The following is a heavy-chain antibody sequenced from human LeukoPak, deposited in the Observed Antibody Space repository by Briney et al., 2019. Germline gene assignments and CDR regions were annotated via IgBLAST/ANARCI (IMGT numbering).Heavy chain of an antibody. CDR2: TSGTGIST. CDR1: GFTFSSYA. Sequence: PGGSLRLSCAASGFTFSSYAMSWVRQAPGKGLEWVSGTSGTGISTYYADSVKGRFTISRDNAKKTLYLQMSSLGAEDTAVYYCARDMSAWTMDVWGKGTTVTVSS. CDR3: ARDMSAWTMDV. V-gene: IGHV3-23*01. J-gene: IGHJ6*03. D-gene: IGHD1-1*01.